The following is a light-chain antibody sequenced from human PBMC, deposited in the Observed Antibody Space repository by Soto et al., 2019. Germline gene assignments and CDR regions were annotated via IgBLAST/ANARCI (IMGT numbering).Light chain of an antibody. CDR3: QQYNDWPYT. CDR2: GAS. J-gene: IGKJ2*01. V-gene: IGKV3-15*01. Sequence: EKVMTQSPATLSVSPGERATLSCRASQSVSSNLAWYQQKRGQAPRLLIYGASTRATGIPGRFSGSGPGRQFTLTISSLQSEDFAVYYCQQYNDWPYTFGQGTNLEIK. CDR1: QSVSSN.